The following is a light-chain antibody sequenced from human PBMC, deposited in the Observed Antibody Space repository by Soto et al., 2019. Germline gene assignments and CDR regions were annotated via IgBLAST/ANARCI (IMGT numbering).Light chain of an antibody. J-gene: IGLJ7*01. CDR3: AAWDDSLNGPA. CDR2: TNN. V-gene: IGLV1-44*01. CDR1: TSNIGSNP. Sequence: QSVLTQPPSASGTPGQRVTISCSGGTSNIGSNPVNWYQQLPGTAPKLLIYTNNQRPSGVPDRFSGSKSGTSASLAISGLQSADEADYYCAAWDDSLNGPAFGGGTQLTVL.